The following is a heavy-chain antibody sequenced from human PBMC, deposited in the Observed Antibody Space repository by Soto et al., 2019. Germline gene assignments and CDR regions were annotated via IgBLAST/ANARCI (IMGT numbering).Heavy chain of an antibody. J-gene: IGHJ6*02. CDR3: ARKSVLRPSYGMDV. D-gene: IGHD3-3*01. CDR1: GYTFTGYY. V-gene: IGHV1-2*04. Sequence: ASVKVSCKASGYTFTGYYMHWVRQAPGQGLEWMGWINPNSGGTNYAQKFQGWVTMTRDTSISTAYMELSRLRSDDTAVYYCARKSVLRPSYGMDVWGQGTTVTVSS. CDR2: INPNSGGT.